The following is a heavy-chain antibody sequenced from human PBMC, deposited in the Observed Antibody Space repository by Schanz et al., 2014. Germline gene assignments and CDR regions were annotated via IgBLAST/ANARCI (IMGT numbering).Heavy chain of an antibody. D-gene: IGHD2-21*01. CDR2: IFHSGTT. CDR1: GGSISSGVW. V-gene: IGHV4-4*02. Sequence: QVQLRESGPGLVKPSGTLSLTCVVSGGSISSGVWWTWARQSPGKGLEWIGEIFHSGTTNYNPSLESRVTISVDKSKNQFSLILSSMTAADTAVYYCTRSTLWSYDVWGRGTMVIVSS. CDR3: TRSTLWSYDV. J-gene: IGHJ3*01.